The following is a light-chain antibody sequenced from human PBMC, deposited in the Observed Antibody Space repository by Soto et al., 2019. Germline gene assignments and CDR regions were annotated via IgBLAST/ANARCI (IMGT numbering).Light chain of an antibody. CDR2: DAS. CDR1: QSISSW. J-gene: IGKJ1*01. V-gene: IGKV1-5*01. CDR3: QQYNTYPWT. Sequence: DIQMTQSPATLSASVGDRVTITCRASQSISSWLAWYLQKPGKVPKLLIHDASSLESEVPSRFSGSGSGTEFTLTISSLQPDDFATYYCQQYNTYPWTFGQGTKVEIK.